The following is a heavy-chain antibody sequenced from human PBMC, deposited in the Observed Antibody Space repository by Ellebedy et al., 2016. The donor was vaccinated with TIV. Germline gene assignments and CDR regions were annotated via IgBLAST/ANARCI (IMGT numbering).Heavy chain of an antibody. CDR1: GFTFISYS. Sequence: GESLKLSCAASGFTFISYSMNWVRQAPGKGLEWVSYISSSSSTIYYADSVKGRFTISRDNAKNSLYLQMNSLRADDTAVYYCARDRFSSDYWSDPWGQGTLVTVSS. CDR3: ARDRFSSDYWSDP. CDR2: ISSSSSTI. V-gene: IGHV3-48*04. J-gene: IGHJ5*02. D-gene: IGHD2-21*02.